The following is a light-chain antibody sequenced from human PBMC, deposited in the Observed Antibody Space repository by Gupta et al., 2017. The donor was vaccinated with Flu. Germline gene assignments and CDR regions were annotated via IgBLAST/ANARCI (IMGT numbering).Light chain of an antibody. J-gene: IGLJ3*02. CDR1: SNIGYNF. V-gene: IGLV1-51*02. Sequence: SNIGYNFVSWYQQLQGAAPKLLIYENNKRPSGVPGRFSGSKSGTSATLALTGLQTGDEAIYYCGAWDSTLSAGVFGGGTRLTVL. CDR3: GAWDSTLSAGV. CDR2: ENN.